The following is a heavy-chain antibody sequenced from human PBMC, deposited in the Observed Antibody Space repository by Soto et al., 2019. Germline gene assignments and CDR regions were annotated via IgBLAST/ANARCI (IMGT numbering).Heavy chain of an antibody. V-gene: IGHV3-30-3*01. J-gene: IGHJ4*02. Sequence: GGSLRLSCAASGFTFSSYAMHWVRQAPGKGLEWVAIISYDGSNKYYADSVKGRFTISRDNSKDTLYLQMNSLRAEDTAVFYCARDRLGATETSLDYWGQGTLVTVSS. D-gene: IGHD1-26*01. CDR3: ARDRLGATETSLDY. CDR2: ISYDGSNK. CDR1: GFTFSSYA.